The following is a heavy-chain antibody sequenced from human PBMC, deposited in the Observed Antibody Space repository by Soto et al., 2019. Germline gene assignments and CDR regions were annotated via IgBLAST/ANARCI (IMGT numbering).Heavy chain of an antibody. CDR1: GGSLTSYY. Sequence: SETLSLTCTVSGGSLTSYYWTWIRQPPGKGLEWIGYIYYSGTTNYNPSLKSRVAMSVDTSNNLFSLKLDSVTAADTAVYYCARALMAGHFDYWGQGTTVTVSS. CDR2: IYYSGTT. CDR3: ARALMAGHFDY. D-gene: IGHD6-19*01. J-gene: IGHJ4*03. V-gene: IGHV4-59*08.